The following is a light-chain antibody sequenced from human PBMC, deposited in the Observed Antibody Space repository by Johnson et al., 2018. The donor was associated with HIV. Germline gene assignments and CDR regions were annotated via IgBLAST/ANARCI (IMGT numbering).Light chain of an antibody. V-gene: IGLV1-51*01. CDR3: GTLDSSLSAYV. Sequence: QPVLTQPPSVSAAPGQKVTISCSGSSSNIGRNYVSWYQQLPGTAPKLLIFDNNKRPSGIPDRFSASKSGTSATLGITGLQTGDEADYYCGTLDSSLSAYVFGTGTKVTVL. CDR2: DNN. CDR1: SSNIGRNY. J-gene: IGLJ1*01.